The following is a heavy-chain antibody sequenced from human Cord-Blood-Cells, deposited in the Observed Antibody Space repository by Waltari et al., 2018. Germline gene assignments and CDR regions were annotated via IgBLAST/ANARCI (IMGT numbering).Heavy chain of an antibody. V-gene: IGHV4-39*01. CDR2: IYYSGST. CDR1: GGSISSSSYY. CDR3: ARHTYTNWFDP. J-gene: IGHJ5*02. Sequence: QLQLQESGPGLVKPSETLSLTCTVSGGSISSSSYYWGWIRQPPGKGLEWIGSIYYSGSTYYNPSLKSRVTISVDTSKNQFSLKLSSVTAADTAVYYCARHTYTNWFDPWGQGTLVTVSS. D-gene: IGHD2-2*02.